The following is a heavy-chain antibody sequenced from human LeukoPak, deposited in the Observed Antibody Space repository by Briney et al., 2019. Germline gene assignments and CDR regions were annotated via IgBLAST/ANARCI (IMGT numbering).Heavy chain of an antibody. D-gene: IGHD4-17*01. J-gene: IGHJ6*02. V-gene: IGHV3-23*01. CDR2: ISGSGGST. Sequence: PGGSLRLSCAASGFTFSNYAMSWVRQAPGKGLEWVSAISGSGGSTYYADSVKGRFTISRDNSKSTLYLQMDSLRAEDTAVYYCARDFIEGYGDQSSYYYYGMDAWGQGTTVTVSS. CDR3: ARDFIEGYGDQSSYYYYGMDA. CDR1: GFTFSNYA.